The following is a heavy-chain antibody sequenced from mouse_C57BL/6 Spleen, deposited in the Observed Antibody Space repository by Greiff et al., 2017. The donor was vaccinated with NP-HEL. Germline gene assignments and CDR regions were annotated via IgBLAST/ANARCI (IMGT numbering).Heavy chain of an antibody. D-gene: IGHD2-2*01. V-gene: IGHV5-4*01. J-gene: IGHJ4*01. CDR1: GFTFSSYA. CDR3: ARRATMVTTGYYYAMDD. CDR2: ISDGGSYT. Sequence: EVQLQQSGGGLVKPGGSLKLSCAASGFTFSSYAMSWVRQTPEKRLEWVATISDGGSYTYYPDNVKGRFTISRDNAKNNLYLQMSHLKSEDTAMYYCARRATMVTTGYYYAMDDWGQGTSVTVSS.